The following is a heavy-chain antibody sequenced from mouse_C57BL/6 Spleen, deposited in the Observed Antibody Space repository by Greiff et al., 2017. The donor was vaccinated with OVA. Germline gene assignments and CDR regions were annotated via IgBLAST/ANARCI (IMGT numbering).Heavy chain of an antibody. D-gene: IGHD1-1*01. CDR3: TRRGLDYGTDWYFDV. CDR1: GYTFTDYE. Sequence: VQLQQSGAELVRPGASVTLSCKASGYTFTDYEMHWVKQTPVHGLEWIGAIDPETGGTAYNQKFKGKAILTADKSSSTAYMELRSLTSEDSAVYYCTRRGLDYGTDWYFDVWGTGTTVTVSS. J-gene: IGHJ1*03. CDR2: IDPETGGT. V-gene: IGHV1-15*01.